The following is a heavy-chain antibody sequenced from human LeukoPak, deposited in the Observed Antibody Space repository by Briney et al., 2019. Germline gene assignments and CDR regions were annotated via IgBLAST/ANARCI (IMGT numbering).Heavy chain of an antibody. V-gene: IGHV1-8*01. Sequence: GASVKVSCKASGYTFISYDINWVRQATGQGLEWMGWMNPNSGNTGYAQKFQGRVTMTRNTSISTAYMELSSLRSEDTALYYCAKDMSYSGSYGVAFDIWGQGTMVTVSS. J-gene: IGHJ3*02. CDR3: AKDMSYSGSYGVAFDI. CDR2: MNPNSGNT. CDR1: GYTFISYD. D-gene: IGHD1-26*01.